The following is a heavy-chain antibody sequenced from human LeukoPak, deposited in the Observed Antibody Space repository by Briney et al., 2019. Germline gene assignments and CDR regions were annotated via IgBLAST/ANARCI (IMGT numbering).Heavy chain of an antibody. CDR2: IRRSSDAI. CDR1: GFTFSLYS. Sequence: PGGSLRLSCAASGFTFSLYSMTWVRQAPGKGLEWLSYIRRSSDAINYADSVKGRFIVSRDNARGSLFLQMNSLGAEDTAVYYCARDDGQGEARNAFDVWGQGTMVTVSS. V-gene: IGHV3-48*01. D-gene: IGHD3-16*01. J-gene: IGHJ3*01. CDR3: ARDDGQGEARNAFDV.